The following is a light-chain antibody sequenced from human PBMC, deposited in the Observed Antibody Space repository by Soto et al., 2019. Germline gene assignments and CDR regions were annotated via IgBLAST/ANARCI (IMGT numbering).Light chain of an antibody. CDR1: QSVCDN. Sequence: ESGRTQSPAPLSLSPRKTATPSCRARQSVCDNLARYQQKPGQGPRLLIYGAFTRSTGIPARFSGSGSGTDFTLTISSLQSEDFAVYYWQQYKNWPPLSFGGGTKVEIK. J-gene: IGKJ4*02. CDR2: GAF. V-gene: IGKV3-15*01. CDR3: QQYKNWPPLS.